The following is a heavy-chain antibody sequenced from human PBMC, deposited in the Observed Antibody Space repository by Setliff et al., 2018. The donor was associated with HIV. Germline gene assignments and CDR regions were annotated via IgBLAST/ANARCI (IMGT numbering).Heavy chain of an antibody. J-gene: IGHJ3*02. CDR1: GGSITSGGDS. CDR3: ARVLGVRGDYYDSSAPLKSSFDI. V-gene: IGHV4-31*03. D-gene: IGHD3-22*01. CDR2: ISYSGII. Sequence: SETLSPTCTVSGGSITSGGDSWSWIRQHPWKGLKWIGYISYSGIIYYDPSLKSRLTMSVDTSNNQFSLKLSSATAADTAVYYCARVLGVRGDYYDSSAPLKSSFDIWGQGTMVTVSS.